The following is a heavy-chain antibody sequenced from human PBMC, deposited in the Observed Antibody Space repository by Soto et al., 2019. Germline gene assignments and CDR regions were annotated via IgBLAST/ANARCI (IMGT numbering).Heavy chain of an antibody. Sequence: WSLRLSCAASGFAFRRHAMHWVRQAPGKGLEWVAIISYDGSSIYYGDSVKGRFTISRDNSKNTLSLHMNSLRADDTAVYFCARHVASTVTTSDWFDLWGQGTLVTVFS. J-gene: IGHJ5*02. CDR1: GFAFRRHA. V-gene: IGHV3-30*03. D-gene: IGHD4-4*01. CDR3: ARHVASTVTTSDWFDL. CDR2: ISYDGSSI.